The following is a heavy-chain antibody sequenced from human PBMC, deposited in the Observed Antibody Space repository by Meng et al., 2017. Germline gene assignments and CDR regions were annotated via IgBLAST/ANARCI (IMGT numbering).Heavy chain of an antibody. Sequence: LRLLCAASGHTFRSYAMSWVRQAPGKGLEWVSAISGSGGSKYYADSEKRRFTNSRDNSKNTLYLQMNSLRAEDTAVDYCARGLYNILIIYPLGIWGHGTMVTVSS. CDR3: ARGLYNILIIYPLGI. D-gene: IGHD3-9*01. CDR1: GHTFRSYA. V-gene: IGHV3-23*01. J-gene: IGHJ3*02. CDR2: ISGSGGSK.